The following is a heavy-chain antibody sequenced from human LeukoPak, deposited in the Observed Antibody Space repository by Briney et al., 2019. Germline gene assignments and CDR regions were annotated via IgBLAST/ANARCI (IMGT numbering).Heavy chain of an antibody. V-gene: IGHV1-2*02. CDR3: ARDYYGSVHIY. D-gene: IGHD3-10*01. J-gene: IGHJ4*02. CDR1: GYTFTSYY. CDR2: INPSSGGT. Sequence: GASVKVSCKASGYTFTSYYMHWVRQAPGQGLEWMGWINPSSGGTNYAQKFQGRVTMTRDTSISTAYMELSRLRSDDTAVYYCARDYYGSVHIYWGQGTLVTVSS.